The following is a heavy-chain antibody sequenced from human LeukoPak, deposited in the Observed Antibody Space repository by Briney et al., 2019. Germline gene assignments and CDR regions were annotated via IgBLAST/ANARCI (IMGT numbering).Heavy chain of an antibody. CDR3: ARLRGFDQ. V-gene: IGHV3-7*01. CDR1: GFSFSSYW. Sequence: GGSLRLSCAASGFSFSSYWMSWVRQAPGKGLEWVANIKQDGSEKYYVDSVKGRFTISRDNAKNSLYLQMNSLTTEDTAVYFCARLRGFDQCGQGALVTVSS. D-gene: IGHD3-16*01. J-gene: IGHJ4*02. CDR2: IKQDGSEK.